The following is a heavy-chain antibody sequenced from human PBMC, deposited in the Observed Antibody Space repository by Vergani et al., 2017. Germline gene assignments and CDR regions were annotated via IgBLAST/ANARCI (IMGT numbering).Heavy chain of an antibody. Sequence: QVQLQESCPGLVEPSETLSLTCAVSGYSIRYGYYWGWLRQPPGKGLEWIGSIYHSGSTHYNPSLKSRVTISVDTSKNDFSLKVTSVTAADTAVYYCTRQPQEGASGPPSVPTWGQGISVIVSS. D-gene: IGHD5-12*01. J-gene: IGHJ4*02. CDR1: GYSIRYGYY. V-gene: IGHV4-38-2*01. CDR3: TRQPQEGASGPPSVPT. CDR2: IYHSGST.